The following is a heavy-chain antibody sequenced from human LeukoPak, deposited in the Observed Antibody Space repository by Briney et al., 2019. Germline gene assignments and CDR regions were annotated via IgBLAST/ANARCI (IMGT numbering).Heavy chain of an antibody. CDR3: PRMIRYYYGSGDYYYYGMDV. CDR2: IDWDDDK. D-gene: IGHD3-10*01. Sequence: TLSLTCSVSGGSIGSYYWRWVRQPPGKALEWLALIDWDDDKYYSTSLKTRLTISKDTSKNQVVLTMTNMDPVDTATSYYPRMIRYYYGSGDYYYYGMDVWGQGTTVTVSS. CDR1: GGSIGSYY. V-gene: IGHV2-70*18. J-gene: IGHJ6*02.